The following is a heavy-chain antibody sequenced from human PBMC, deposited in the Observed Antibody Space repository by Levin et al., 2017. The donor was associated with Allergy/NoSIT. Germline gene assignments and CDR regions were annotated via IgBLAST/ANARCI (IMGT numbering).Heavy chain of an antibody. CDR2: IYNSGST. Sequence: SQTLSLTCTVSGGAISSRISYWGGIRQAPGKGLEWIGSIYNSGSTYYNPSLKSRVTTSVDTSKNQFSLKLSSVTAADTAVYYCARQCYDILTGYYNFDYWGQGTLVTVSS. J-gene: IGHJ4*02. CDR3: ARQCYDILTGYYNFDY. CDR1: GGAISSRISY. V-gene: IGHV4-39*01. D-gene: IGHD3-9*01.